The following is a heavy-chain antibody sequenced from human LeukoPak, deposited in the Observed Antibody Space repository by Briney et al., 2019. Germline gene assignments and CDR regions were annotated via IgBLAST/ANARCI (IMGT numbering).Heavy chain of an antibody. CDR1: GYTFTSYD. D-gene: IGHD3-22*01. V-gene: IGHV1-8*01. CDR2: MNPNSGNT. CDR3: ARGDFVVVITRVVYYFDY. Sequence: VASVTVSCKASGYTFTSYDINWVRQAPGQGLEWMGWMNPNSGNTGYAQKFQGRVTMTRNTSISTAYMELSSLRSEDTAVYYCARGDFVVVITRVVYYFDYWGQGTLVAVSS. J-gene: IGHJ4*02.